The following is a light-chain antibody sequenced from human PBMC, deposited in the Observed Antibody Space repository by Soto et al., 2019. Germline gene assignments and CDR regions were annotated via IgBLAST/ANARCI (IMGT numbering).Light chain of an antibody. CDR3: QHRNNRPFS. J-gene: IGKJ3*01. Sequence: TQSPSSLSASVGDRVTITCRASQSVNNYLAWYQQRPGQAPRLLIYDASNRATGIPARFSGSGSGTDFTLTISSLEPEDFAVYYCQHRNNRPFSFGPGTKVDIK. V-gene: IGKV3-11*01. CDR1: QSVNNY. CDR2: DAS.